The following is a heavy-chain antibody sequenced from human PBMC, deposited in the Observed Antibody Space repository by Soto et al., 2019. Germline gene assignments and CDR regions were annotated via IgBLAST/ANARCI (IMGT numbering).Heavy chain of an antibody. V-gene: IGHV3-30*19. D-gene: IGHD6-19*01. CDR1: GFTFSSYG. J-gene: IGHJ4*02. CDR2: ISYDGRNK. Sequence: GGSLRLSCAASGFTFSSYGMHWVRQAPGKGLEWVAVISYDGRNKFYADSVKGRFTISRDNSKNTLFLLMPSLRAEDTAVYYCARDDRYSSAWYYFDFWGQGTLVTVSS. CDR3: ARDDRYSSAWYYFDF.